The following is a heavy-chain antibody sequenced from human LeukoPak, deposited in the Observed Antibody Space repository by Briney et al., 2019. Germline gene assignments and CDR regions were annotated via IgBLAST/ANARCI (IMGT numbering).Heavy chain of an antibody. Sequence: PGGSLRLSCAASGFTFSSYAMSWVRQAPGKGLEWVSAISGSGGSTYYADSVKGRFTISRDNSKNTLYLQMDSLRAEDTAVYYCAKGDILTGYSPFDYWGQGTLVTVSS. V-gene: IGHV3-23*01. D-gene: IGHD3-9*01. CDR2: ISGSGGST. CDR3: AKGDILTGYSPFDY. CDR1: GFTFSSYA. J-gene: IGHJ4*02.